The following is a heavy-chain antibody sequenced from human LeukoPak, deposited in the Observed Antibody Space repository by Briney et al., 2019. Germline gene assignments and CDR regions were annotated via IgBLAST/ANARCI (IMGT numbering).Heavy chain of an antibody. V-gene: IGHV1-2*02. D-gene: IGHD3-10*01. Sequence: GASVKVSCKASGYTFTGYYMHWVRQAPGQGLEWMGWINPNSGGTNYAQKFQGRVTMTRDTSISTAYMELSRLRSDDTAVYYCARAFYGSGSYDWFDPWGQGTLVTVSS. J-gene: IGHJ5*02. CDR3: ARAFYGSGSYDWFDP. CDR1: GYTFTGYY. CDR2: INPNSGGT.